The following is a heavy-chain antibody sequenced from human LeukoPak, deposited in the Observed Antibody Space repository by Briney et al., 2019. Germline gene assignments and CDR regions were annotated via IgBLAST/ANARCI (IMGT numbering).Heavy chain of an antibody. CDR1: GFTVSSNY. CDR2: IYSGGST. D-gene: IGHD6-19*01. CDR3: ARDGRYSSGWSPDYYMDV. J-gene: IGHJ6*03. V-gene: IGHV3-53*01. Sequence: GGSLRLSCAASGFTVSSNYMSWVRQAPGRGLEWVSVIYSGGSTYYADSVKGRFTISRDNSKNTLYLQMNSLRAEDTAVYYCARDGRYSSGWSPDYYMDVWGKGTTVTVSS.